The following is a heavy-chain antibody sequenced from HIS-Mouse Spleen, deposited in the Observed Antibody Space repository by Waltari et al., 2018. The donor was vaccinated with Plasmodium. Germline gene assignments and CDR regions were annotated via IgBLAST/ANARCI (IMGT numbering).Heavy chain of an antibody. J-gene: IGHJ1*01. CDR2: INPNSGGT. CDR1: GSTFTGYY. D-gene: IGHD6-13*01. V-gene: IGHV1-2*02. Sequence: QVQLVQSGAEVKKPGASVKVSCTASGSTFTGYYMHLVRQAPGQGLEWMGWINPNSGGTTYAQKFQGRVTMTRDTSISTAYMELSRLRSDDTAVYYCARVLGYKAAAGTFVEYFQHWGQGTLVTVSS. CDR3: ARVLGYKAAAGTFVEYFQH.